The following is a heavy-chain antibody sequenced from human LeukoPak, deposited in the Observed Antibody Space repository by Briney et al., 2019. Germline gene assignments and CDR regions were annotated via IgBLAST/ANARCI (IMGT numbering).Heavy chain of an antibody. D-gene: IGHD6-19*01. CDR2: IYYSGST. J-gene: IGHJ6*03. V-gene: IGHV4-39*01. CDR1: GGSISSSSYY. CDR3: ARSGAVAYYYYYMDV. Sequence: SETLSLTCTVSGGSISSSSYYWGWTRQPPGKGLEWIGSIYYSGSTKYNTSLKSRVTISVDTSNNQFSLKLSSVTAADTAVYYCARSGAVAYYYYYMDVWGKGTTVTVSS.